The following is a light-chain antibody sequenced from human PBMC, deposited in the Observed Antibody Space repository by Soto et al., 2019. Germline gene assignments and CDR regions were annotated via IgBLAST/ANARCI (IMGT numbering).Light chain of an antibody. CDR1: QSVSRSY. CDR3: QQYGSSPLI. J-gene: IGKJ4*01. V-gene: IGKV3-20*01. CDR2: GAS. Sequence: EMVLTQSPGTLSLSPGERATLSCRASQSVSRSYLAWYQQKPGQAPRLLIYGASSRATGIPDRFSGSGSGTDFTLTISRLEPEDFAVYYCQQYGSSPLILGGGTKVEIK.